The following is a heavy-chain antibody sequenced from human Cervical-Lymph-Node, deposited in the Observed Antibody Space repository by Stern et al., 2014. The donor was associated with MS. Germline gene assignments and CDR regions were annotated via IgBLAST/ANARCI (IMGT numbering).Heavy chain of an antibody. CDR1: GYTFTYYY. D-gene: IGHD3-16*01. Sequence: QVQLVESGAEVKKPGASVKVSCKASGYTFTYYYMHWVRQAPGQGLEWMGFINPSGGSTTYAQKFRGRVTLTRDTSTSTVYMELSSVRSDDTAVYYCARSIREYAYGCDYWGQGTLVTVSS. V-gene: IGHV1-46*01. CDR2: INPSGGST. CDR3: ARSIREYAYGCDY. J-gene: IGHJ4*02.